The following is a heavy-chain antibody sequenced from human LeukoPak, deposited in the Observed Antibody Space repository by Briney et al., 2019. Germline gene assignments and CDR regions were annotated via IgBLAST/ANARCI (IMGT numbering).Heavy chain of an antibody. Sequence: SVKVSCKASGGTFSSYAISWVRQAAGQGLEWMGGIILIIGTANDAQKFQGRVTITADESTSTAYMELSSLRSEDTAVYYCARGGVTMVRGVIGQGDAFDIWGQGTMVTVSS. V-gene: IGHV1-69*01. D-gene: IGHD3-10*01. CDR1: GGTFSSYA. J-gene: IGHJ3*02. CDR3: ARGGVTMVRGVIGQGDAFDI. CDR2: IILIIGTA.